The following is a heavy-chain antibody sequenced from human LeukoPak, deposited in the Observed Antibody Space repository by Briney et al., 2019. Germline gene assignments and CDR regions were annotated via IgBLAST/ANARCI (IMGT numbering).Heavy chain of an antibody. J-gene: IGHJ3*02. CDR1: GGSISSYY. D-gene: IGHD5-24*01. Sequence: PSETLSLTCTVSGGSISSYYWSWIRQPPGKGLEWIGYIYYSGSTNYNPSLKSRVTISVDTSKNQFSLKLSSVTAADTAVYYCGRGGDGYNLGAFDIWGQGTMVTVSS. V-gene: IGHV4-59*01. CDR2: IYYSGST. CDR3: GRGGDGYNLGAFDI.